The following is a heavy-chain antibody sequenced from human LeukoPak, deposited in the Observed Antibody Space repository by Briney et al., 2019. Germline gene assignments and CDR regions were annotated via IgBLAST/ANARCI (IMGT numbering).Heavy chain of an antibody. V-gene: IGHV4-4*07. D-gene: IGHD2-21*02. Sequence: PSETLSLTCTVSGGSISSYYWTWIRQPAGKGPEWIGRIHTSGSTNYNPSLKSRVNMSVDTSKNQFSLKLNSVTAADTAVYYCARVTDPRYNWFDPWGRGTLVTVSS. CDR2: IHTSGST. CDR3: ARVTDPRYNWFDP. CDR1: GGSISSYY. J-gene: IGHJ5*02.